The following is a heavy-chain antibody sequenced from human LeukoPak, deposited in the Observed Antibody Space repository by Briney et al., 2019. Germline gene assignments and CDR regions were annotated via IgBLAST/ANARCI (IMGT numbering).Heavy chain of an antibody. CDR1: GGSVISGSYY. CDR3: ARVPHCSGGSCYSQISGYYFDY. Sequence: SETLSLTCTVSGGSVISGSYYWAWIRQPPGKGLEWIGYIYYSGTTNYNPTLKSPVTISLDTSNFQFSLRLSSMTAADTAVYYCARVPHCSGGSCYSQISGYYFDYWGQGTLVSVSS. V-gene: IGHV4-61*01. D-gene: IGHD2-15*01. CDR2: IYYSGTT. J-gene: IGHJ4*02.